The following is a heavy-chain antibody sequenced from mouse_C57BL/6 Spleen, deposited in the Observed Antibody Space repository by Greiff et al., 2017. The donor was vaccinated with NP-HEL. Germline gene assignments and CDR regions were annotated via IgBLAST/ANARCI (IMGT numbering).Heavy chain of an antibody. D-gene: IGHD3-2*02. V-gene: IGHV1-42*01. CDR3: ARGAAQAMAY. J-gene: IGHJ3*01. CDR2: INPSTGGT. Sequence: VQLQQSGPELVKPGASVKISCKASGYSFTGYYMNWVKQSPEKSLEWIGEINPSTGGTTYNQKFKAKATLTVDKSSSTAYMQLKSLTSEDSAVYYCARGAAQAMAYWGQGTLVTVSA. CDR1: GYSFTGYY.